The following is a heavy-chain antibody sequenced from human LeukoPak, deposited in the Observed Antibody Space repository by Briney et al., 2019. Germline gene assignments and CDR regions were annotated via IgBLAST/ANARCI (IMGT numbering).Heavy chain of an antibody. CDR1: GFTFSSYA. CDR3: ARGVYPSGWYGDY. CDR2: ISGSGGST. J-gene: IGHJ4*02. Sequence: EGSLRLSCAASGFTFSSYAMSWVRQAPGKGLEWVSAISGSGGSTYYADSVKGRFTISRDNSKNTLYLQMNSLRAEDTAVYYCARGVYPSGWYGDYWGQGTLVTVSS. V-gene: IGHV3-23*01. D-gene: IGHD6-19*01.